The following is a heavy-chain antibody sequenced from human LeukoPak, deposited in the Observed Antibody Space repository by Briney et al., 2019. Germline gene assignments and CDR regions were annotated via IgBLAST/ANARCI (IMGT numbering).Heavy chain of an antibody. V-gene: IGHV3-11*01. D-gene: IGHD3-16*02. CDR1: GFTFSDYF. Sequence: GGSLRLSCAASGFTFSDYFMSWIRQAPGKGLGWVSYISSSGSTIYYADSVKGRFTISRDNAKNSLYLQMNSLRAEDTAVYYCARLRIYDYVWGSYRHSPPDYWGQGTLVTVSS. J-gene: IGHJ4*02. CDR2: ISSSGSTI. CDR3: ARLRIYDYVWGSYRHSPPDY.